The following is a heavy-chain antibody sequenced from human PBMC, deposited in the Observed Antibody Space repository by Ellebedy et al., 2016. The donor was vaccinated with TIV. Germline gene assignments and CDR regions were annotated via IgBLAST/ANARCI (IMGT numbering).Heavy chain of an antibody. CDR3: ARYSEGGNYY. J-gene: IGHJ4*02. V-gene: IGHV1-8*01. D-gene: IGHD4-23*01. Sequence: AASVKVSCKASGYTFTSYDINWVRQAAGLGLEWVGWMNPNSGYTGSAQKFQGRVTMTRDTSRSTAYMELSSLRSDDTAVYYCARYSEGGNYYWGQGSLVTVSS. CDR2: MNPNSGYT. CDR1: GYTFTSYD.